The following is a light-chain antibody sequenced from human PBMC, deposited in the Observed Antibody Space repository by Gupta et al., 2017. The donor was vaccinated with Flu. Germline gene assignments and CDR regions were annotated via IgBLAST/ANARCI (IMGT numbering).Light chain of an antibody. CDR1: SSDVGGYNS. CDR3: SSYTSTSTYV. CDR2: GVT. Sequence: SITISCTGSSSDVGGYNSVSWYQQQPGKAPQLIMYGVTNRPAGVSNRFSGSKSGNTASLTISGLQAEDEADYYCSSYTSTSTYVFGTGTKVTVL. V-gene: IGLV2-14*01. J-gene: IGLJ1*01.